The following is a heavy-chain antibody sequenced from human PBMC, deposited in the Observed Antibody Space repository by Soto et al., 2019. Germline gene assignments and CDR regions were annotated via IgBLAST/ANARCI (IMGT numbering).Heavy chain of an antibody. J-gene: IGHJ4*02. V-gene: IGHV1-2*02. Sequence: QVQLVQSGAEVKKPGASVKVSCKASGYTFTGYYMHWVRQAPGQGLELMGWIKPNSGGTNYAQKFQGRVVISRETSISIGFIELSRLRSDDMAVYYCARAPSCFDGRGSLVFDYWGQGSLVTVSS. CDR2: IKPNSGGT. CDR1: GYTFTGYY. D-gene: IGHD2-15*01. CDR3: ARAPSCFDGRGSLVFDY.